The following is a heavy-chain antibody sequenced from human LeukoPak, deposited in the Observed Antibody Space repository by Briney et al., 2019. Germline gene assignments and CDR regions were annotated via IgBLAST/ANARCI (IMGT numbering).Heavy chain of an antibody. Sequence: PSQTLSLTCTVSGGSISSGGYYWSWIRQHPGKGLEWIGYIYYSGSTYYNPSLKSRVTISVDTSKNQLSLKLSSVTAADTAVYYCARAPKRDGYHSFAFDIWGQGTMVTVSS. D-gene: IGHD5-24*01. CDR1: GGSISSGGYY. CDR2: IYYSGST. J-gene: IGHJ3*02. V-gene: IGHV4-31*03. CDR3: ARAPKRDGYHSFAFDI.